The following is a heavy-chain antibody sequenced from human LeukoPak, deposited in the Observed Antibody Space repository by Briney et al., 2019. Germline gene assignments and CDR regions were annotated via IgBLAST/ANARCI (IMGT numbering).Heavy chain of an antibody. CDR1: GGSFSGYY. D-gene: IGHD5-24*01. J-gene: IGHJ4*02. V-gene: IGHV4-34*01. CDR3: ARGRQMATITWYFDY. Sequence: PSETLSLTCAVYGGSFSGYYWSWIRQPPGKGLEWIGEINHSGSTNYSPSLKSRVTISVDTSKNQFSLKLSSVTAADTAVYYCARGRQMATITWYFDYWGQGTLVTVSS. CDR2: INHSGST.